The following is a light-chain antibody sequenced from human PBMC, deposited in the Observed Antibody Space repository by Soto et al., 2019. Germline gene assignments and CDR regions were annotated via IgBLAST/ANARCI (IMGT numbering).Light chain of an antibody. J-gene: IGLJ3*02. CDR2: DVS. CDR3: SSYTSSSTIV. CDR1: SSDVGGYNY. Sequence: QSALTQPASVSGSPGQSITISCTGTSSDVGGYNYVSWYQQPPSKAPKLMIYDVSNRPSGVSIRFSGSKSGNTASLTISGLQAEDEADYYCSSYTSSSTIVFGGGTKLTVL. V-gene: IGLV2-14*01.